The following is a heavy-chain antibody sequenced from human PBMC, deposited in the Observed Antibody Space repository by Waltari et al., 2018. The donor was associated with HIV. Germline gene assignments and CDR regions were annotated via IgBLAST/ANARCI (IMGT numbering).Heavy chain of an antibody. V-gene: IGHV3-53*01. Sequence: AESGGRLIQPGGSLGLSCTASNFSVSDKHVTWTRQAPGGSLEWVVVSYPDDTTHYADSVSGRFTISRAKSRTTVLLLMNGLFVDDTATYFCATGVRYYGPWGQGTRVTVSS. J-gene: IGHJ5*02. CDR1: NFSVSDKH. CDR3: ATGVRYYGP. CDR2: SYPDDTT. D-gene: IGHD3-10*01.